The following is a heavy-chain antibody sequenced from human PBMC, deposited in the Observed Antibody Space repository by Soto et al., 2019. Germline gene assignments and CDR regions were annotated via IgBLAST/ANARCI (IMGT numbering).Heavy chain of an antibody. Sequence: GGSVKGYFKTSGYPFTSYGISWVRQAPGQGLEWIGWISAYNGNTNYAQKLQGRVTMTTDTSTSTAYMELRSLRSDDTAVYYCARDGSGSYYNSPFDYWGQGTLVTVSS. J-gene: IGHJ4*02. V-gene: IGHV1-18*04. CDR1: GYPFTSYG. CDR3: ARDGSGSYYNSPFDY. CDR2: ISAYNGNT. D-gene: IGHD3-10*01.